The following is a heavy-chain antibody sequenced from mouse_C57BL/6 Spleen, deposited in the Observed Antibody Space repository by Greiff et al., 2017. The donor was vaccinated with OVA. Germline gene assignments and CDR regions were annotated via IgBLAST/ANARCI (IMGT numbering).Heavy chain of an antibody. CDR2: ISNLAYCI. J-gene: IGHJ3*01. V-gene: IGHV5-15*01. Sequence: EVKLMESGGGLVQPGGSLKLSCAASGFTFSDYGMAWVRQAPRKGPEWVAFISNLAYCIYYADTVTGRFTISRENAKNTLYLEMSSLRSEDTAMYYCAYGYDGGFAYWGQGTLVTVSA. CDR3: AYGYDGGFAY. CDR1: GFTFSDYG. D-gene: IGHD2-2*01.